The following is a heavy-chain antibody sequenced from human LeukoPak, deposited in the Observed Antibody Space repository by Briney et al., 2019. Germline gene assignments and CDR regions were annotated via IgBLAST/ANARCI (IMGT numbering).Heavy chain of an antibody. CDR2: INQDGTEK. J-gene: IGHJ4*02. V-gene: IGHV3-7*01. CDR1: GFMFTRNW. Sequence: GGSLTLTCAASGFMFTRNWWSWVRQAPGKGLEWVANINQDGTEKYYEDSVKRRFTISRDYGKNTLYLQMNSLRVEDTAVYYCAKLAKYFYGSETFYFFEHWGQGTPVTASS. CDR3: AKLAKYFYGSETFYFFEH. D-gene: IGHD3-10*01.